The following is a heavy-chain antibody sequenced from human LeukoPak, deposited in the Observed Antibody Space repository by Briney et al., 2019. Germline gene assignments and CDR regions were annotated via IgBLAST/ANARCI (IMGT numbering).Heavy chain of an antibody. V-gene: IGHV4-39*01. CDR2: IYYSGST. J-gene: IGHJ3*02. CDR3: AGHTLDAFDI. CDR1: GGSISSSSYY. Sequence: SETLSLTCTVSGGSISSSSYYWGWIRQPPGKGLEWIGSIYYSGSTHYNPSLKSRVTISVDTSRNQFSLKLSSVTAADTAVYYCAGHTLDAFDIWGQGTMVTVSS.